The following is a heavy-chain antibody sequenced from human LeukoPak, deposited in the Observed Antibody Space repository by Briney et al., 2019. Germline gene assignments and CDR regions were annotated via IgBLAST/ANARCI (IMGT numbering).Heavy chain of an antibody. D-gene: IGHD2-15*01. V-gene: IGHV3-23*01. CDR2: ISGSGGST. Sequence: KSGGSLRLSCAASGFTFSSYSMNWVRQAPGKGLEWVSAISGSGGSTYYADSVKGRFTISRDNSKNTLYLQMNSLRAEDTAVYYCAKDTPPGKEFDYWGQGTLVTVSS. CDR3: AKDTPPGKEFDY. CDR1: GFTFSSYS. J-gene: IGHJ4*02.